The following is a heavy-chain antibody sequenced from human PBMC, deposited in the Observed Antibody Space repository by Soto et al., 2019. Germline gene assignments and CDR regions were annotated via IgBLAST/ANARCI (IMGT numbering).Heavy chain of an antibody. CDR2: ISAYNGNT. CDR1: GYTFTSYG. Sequence: QVPLVQSGAEVKKPGASVKVSCKASGYTFTSYGISWVRQAPGQGLEWMGWISAYNGNTNYAQKLQGRVTMTTDTSTSTAYMELRSLRSDDTAVYYWARDPTMVRGVITKPPDYWGQGTLVTVS. CDR3: ARDPTMVRGVITKPPDY. D-gene: IGHD3-10*01. J-gene: IGHJ4*02. V-gene: IGHV1-18*01.